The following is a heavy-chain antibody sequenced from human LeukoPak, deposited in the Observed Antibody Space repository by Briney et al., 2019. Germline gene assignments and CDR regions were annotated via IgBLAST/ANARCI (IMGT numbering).Heavy chain of an antibody. D-gene: IGHD4-11*01. V-gene: IGHV4-34*01. CDR3: ARGTTVTNHYYCYYMDV. J-gene: IGHJ6*03. Sequence: SETLSLTCAVYGGSFSGYYWSWIRQPPGKGLEWIGEINHSGSTNYNPSLKSRVTISVDTSKNQFSLKLSSVIAADTAVYYCARGTTVTNHYYCYYMDVWGKGTTVTVSS. CDR1: GGSFSGYY. CDR2: INHSGST.